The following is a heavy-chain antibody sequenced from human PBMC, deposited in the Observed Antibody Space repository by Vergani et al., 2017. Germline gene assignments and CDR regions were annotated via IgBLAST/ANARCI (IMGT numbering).Heavy chain of an antibody. D-gene: IGHD2/OR15-2a*01. CDR3: ARERNSFWYFDL. CDR2: INHSGST. Sequence: QVQLQQWGAGLLKPSETLSLTCAVYGGSFSGYYWSWIRQPPGKGLEWIGEINHSGSTNYNPSLKSRVTISVDTSKNQFSLKLSSVTAADTAVYYCARERNSFWYFDLWGRGTLVTVSS. J-gene: IGHJ2*01. CDR1: GGSFSGYY. V-gene: IGHV4-34*01.